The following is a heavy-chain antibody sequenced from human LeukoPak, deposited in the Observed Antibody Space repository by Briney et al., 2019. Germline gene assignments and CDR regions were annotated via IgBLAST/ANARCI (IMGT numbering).Heavy chain of an antibody. V-gene: IGHV3-48*04. Sequence: GGSLRLSCAASGFIFSDYSVNWVRQAPGKGLEWVSNIRGSASGLGSGMYYADSVKGRSTISRDDAKNSLYLQMSSLRAEDTAFYYCARDNNWGFDYWDQGALVTVSS. CDR3: ARDNNWGFDY. CDR1: GFIFSDYS. D-gene: IGHD7-27*01. CDR2: IRGSASGLGSGM. J-gene: IGHJ4*02.